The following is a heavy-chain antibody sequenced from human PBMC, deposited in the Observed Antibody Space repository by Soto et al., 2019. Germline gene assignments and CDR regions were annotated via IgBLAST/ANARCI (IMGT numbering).Heavy chain of an antibody. V-gene: IGHV2-5*01. J-gene: IGHJ4*02. Sequence: SGPTLVNPTQTLTLTCSFSDFSLNTRGVGVGWIRQPPGKALEWVALIYWNDDQRYNPSLKSRLTVTKDTSTNHVVLTMTNVDPLDTATYYCTHRPPAYGHDSWGPGTLVTVSS. CDR2: IYWNDDQ. D-gene: IGHD3-10*01. CDR3: THRPPAYGHDS. CDR1: DFSLNTRGVG.